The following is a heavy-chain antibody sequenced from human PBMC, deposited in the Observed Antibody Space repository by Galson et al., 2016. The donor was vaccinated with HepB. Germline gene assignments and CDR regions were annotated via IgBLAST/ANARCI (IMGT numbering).Heavy chain of an antibody. D-gene: IGHD3-22*01. Sequence: SLRLSCAASGFTFSSYAMSWVRQAPGKGLEWVSGISGSGDSTYYADSVKGRFTISRDNAKSTLYLEMNSLRGEDMAVYYCAKDLGISMIVVAPGFDYWGQGTLVTVSS. V-gene: IGHV3-23*01. CDR3: AKDLGISMIVVAPGFDY. CDR2: ISGSGDST. CDR1: GFTFSSYA. J-gene: IGHJ4*02.